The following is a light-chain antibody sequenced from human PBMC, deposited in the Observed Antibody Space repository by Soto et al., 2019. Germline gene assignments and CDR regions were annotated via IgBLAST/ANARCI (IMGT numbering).Light chain of an antibody. V-gene: IGKV1-33*01. J-gene: IGKJ2*01. CDR1: QDISNY. Sequence: DIQMTQSPSSLSASVGDRVTITCQASQDISNYLNWYQQKPGKAPKLLIYDASNLETEVPSRFSGSGSGTDFTFTISSLQPEDIATYYCQQYDNLPRYTFGQGTKLEIK. CDR2: DAS. CDR3: QQYDNLPRYT.